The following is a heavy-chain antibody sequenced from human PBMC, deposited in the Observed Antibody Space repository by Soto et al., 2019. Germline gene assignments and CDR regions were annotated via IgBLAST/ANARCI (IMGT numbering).Heavy chain of an antibody. J-gene: IGHJ3*02. CDR1: GFTFSSYG. CDR2: IWYDGSHK. D-gene: IGHD2-21*01. V-gene: IGHV3-33*01. Sequence: GGSLRLSCAASGFTFSSYGMHWVRQAPGKGPGWVSVIWYDGSHKFYADSVKGRFTISRDNSKNTLYLQMNSLRAEDTAVYYCARDDWAFDIWGQGTMVTVSS. CDR3: ARDDWAFDI.